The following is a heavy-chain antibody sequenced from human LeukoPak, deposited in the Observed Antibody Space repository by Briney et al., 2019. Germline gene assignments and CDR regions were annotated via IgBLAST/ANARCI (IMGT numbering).Heavy chain of an antibody. V-gene: IGHV4-4*07. Sequence: SETLSLTCTVSGGSISSYYWSWIRQPAGKGLEWIGRTYTSGSTNYNPSLKRRVTMSVDTSKNHFSLKLSSVTAADTAVYYCARVAQKLERIAVAGASEWRANWYFDLWGRGTLVTVSS. J-gene: IGHJ2*01. CDR1: GGSISSYY. CDR3: ARVAQKLERIAVAGASEWRANWYFDL. D-gene: IGHD6-19*01. CDR2: TYTSGST.